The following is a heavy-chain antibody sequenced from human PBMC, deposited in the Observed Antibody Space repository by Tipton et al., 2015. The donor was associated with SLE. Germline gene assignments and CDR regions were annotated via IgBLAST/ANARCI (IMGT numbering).Heavy chain of an antibody. J-gene: IGHJ3*02. Sequence: TLSLTCTVSGGSISSSSYYWGWIRQPPGKGLEWIGNIYYRGSTYYNPSLKSRVTISVDTSKNQFSLKLSSVTAADTAVYYCARPFPHYDFWSGYAFDIWGQGTMVTVSS. CDR3: ARPFPHYDFWSGYAFDI. D-gene: IGHD3-3*01. CDR2: IYYRGST. V-gene: IGHV4-39*01. CDR1: GGSISSSSYY.